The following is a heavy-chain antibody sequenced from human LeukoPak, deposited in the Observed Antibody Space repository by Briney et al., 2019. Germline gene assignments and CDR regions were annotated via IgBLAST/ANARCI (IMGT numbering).Heavy chain of an antibody. CDR2: ISSGSSTI. CDR1: GFTFSSYS. Sequence: GGSLRLSCAASGFTFSSYSMNWVRQAPGKGLEWVSYISSGSSTIYYADSVKGRFTISRDNAKNSLYLQMNSLRAEDTAVYYCARDRGDYFDYWGQGTLVTVSS. CDR3: ARDRGDYFDY. V-gene: IGHV3-48*01. J-gene: IGHJ4*02.